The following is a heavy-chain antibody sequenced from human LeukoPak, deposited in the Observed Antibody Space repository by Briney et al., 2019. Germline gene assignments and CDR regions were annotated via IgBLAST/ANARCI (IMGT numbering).Heavy chain of an antibody. J-gene: IGHJ4*02. D-gene: IGHD1/OR15-1a*01. V-gene: IGHV4-38-2*01. CDR2: IYHSGST. CDR3: ARGGQQFDY. Sequence: PSETLSLTCAVSGYSISSGYYWGWIRQPPGKGLEWIGRIYHSGSTYYNPSLKSRVTISVDTSKNQFSLKLSSVTAADTAVYYCARGGQQFDYWGQGTLVTVSS. CDR1: GYSISSGYY.